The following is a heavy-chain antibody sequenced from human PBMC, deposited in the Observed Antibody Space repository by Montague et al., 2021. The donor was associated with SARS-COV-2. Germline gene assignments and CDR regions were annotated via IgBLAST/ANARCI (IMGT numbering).Heavy chain of an antibody. CDR2: FNYSGTT. CDR3: ARGMIRGVTTPFDY. Sequence: SETLSLTCSVSSGSIISSGYYWGWFPQPQGREWNWFVNFNYSGTTYYNPSIRVRGTISEDTSKNHLSLSLSSVTAADTAVYFCARGMIRGVTTPFDYWGQGSQVTVSS. D-gene: IGHD3-10*01. J-gene: IGHJ4*02. CDR1: SGSIISSGYY. V-gene: IGHV4-39*02.